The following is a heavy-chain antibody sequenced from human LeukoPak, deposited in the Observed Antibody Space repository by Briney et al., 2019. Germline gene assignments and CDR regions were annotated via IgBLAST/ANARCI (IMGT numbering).Heavy chain of an antibody. CDR2: IYSSERA. CDR1: GGSIINHY. V-gene: IGHV4-4*07. J-gene: IGHJ5*02. CDR3: ARDVRYASGWSTPES. Sequence: KPSETLSLPCTVSGGSIINHYWIWLRQPAGKGLEWIGRIYSSERANYSPSLKSRVSMSIDTSNNHFSLNLTSVTAADTALYFCARDVRYASGWSTPESWGQGTLVTVSS. D-gene: IGHD6-19*01.